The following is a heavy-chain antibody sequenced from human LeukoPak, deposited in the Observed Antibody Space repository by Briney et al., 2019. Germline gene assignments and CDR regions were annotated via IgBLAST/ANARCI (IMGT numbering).Heavy chain of an antibody. Sequence: PGGSLRLSCAAPGFTFSSYSMNWVRQAPGKGLEWASSTSSSSSYIYYADSVKGRFTISRDNAKNSLYLQMNSLRAEDTAVYYCARETGPGDSFFFDYWGQGTLVTVSS. D-gene: IGHD4-17*01. CDR2: TSSSSSYI. CDR3: ARETGPGDSFFFDY. V-gene: IGHV3-21*01. J-gene: IGHJ4*02. CDR1: GFTFSSYS.